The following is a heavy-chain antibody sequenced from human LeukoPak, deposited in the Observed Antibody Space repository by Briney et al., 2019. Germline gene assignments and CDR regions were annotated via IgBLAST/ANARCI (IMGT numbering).Heavy chain of an antibody. CDR1: GFTFSSYA. CDR2: ISYDGSNK. V-gene: IGHV3-30-3*01. CDR3: ATSIAARGFDY. J-gene: IGHJ4*02. Sequence: GGSLRLSCAASGFTFSSYAMHWVRQAPGKGLEWVAVISYDGSNKYYADSVKGRLTISRDNSKNTLYLQMNSLRAEDTAVYYCATSIAARGFDYWGQGTLVTVSS. D-gene: IGHD6-6*01.